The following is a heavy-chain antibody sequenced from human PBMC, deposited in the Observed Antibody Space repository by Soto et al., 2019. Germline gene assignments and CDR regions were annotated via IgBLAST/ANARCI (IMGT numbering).Heavy chain of an antibody. CDR3: VKSKDMDVIDFRVDY. Sequence: QVQLVESGGGVVQSGRSLRLSCEASGFTFSSYGMHWVRQAPGKGLEWVAVISVDGSDKYYGDPVKGRFTVSRDNSKNTLYVQMNSLRAEDTAVYYCVKSKDMDVIDFRVDYWGQGTLVTVSS. J-gene: IGHJ4*02. CDR1: GFTFSSYG. V-gene: IGHV3-30*18. D-gene: IGHD3-3*01. CDR2: ISVDGSDK.